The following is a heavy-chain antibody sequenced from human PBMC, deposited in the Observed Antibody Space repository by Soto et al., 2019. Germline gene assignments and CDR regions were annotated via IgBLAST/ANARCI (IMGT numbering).Heavy chain of an antibody. CDR1: NGSITSGGNS. Sequence: QVQLQESGSGLVKPSETLSLTCTVSNGSITSGGNSWNWIRQPPGKGLEWIGYIYPSGNTYYNPSRKSRLTMSLDRSKNQFSLKVNSVTAADTAVYYCARAWRETITTGSAFDIWGPGTMVTVSS. J-gene: IGHJ3*02. CDR2: IYPSGNT. D-gene: IGHD3-10*01. V-gene: IGHV4-30-2*01. CDR3: ARAWRETITTGSAFDI.